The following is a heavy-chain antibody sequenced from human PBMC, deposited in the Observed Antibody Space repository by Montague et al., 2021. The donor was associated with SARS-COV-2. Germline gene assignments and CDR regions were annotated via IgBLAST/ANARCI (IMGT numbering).Heavy chain of an antibody. V-gene: IGHV4-61*02. CDR3: AGGPAATYYYGMDV. Sequence: TLSLTCTVSGGSISSGSYYWSWTRQPAGKGLEWIGRIYTSGSTNYNPSLKSRVTISVDTSKNQFSLKLSSVTAADTAVYYCAGGPAATYYYGMDVWGQGTTVTVSS. D-gene: IGHD2-15*01. J-gene: IGHJ6*02. CDR2: IYTSGST. CDR1: GGSISSGSYY.